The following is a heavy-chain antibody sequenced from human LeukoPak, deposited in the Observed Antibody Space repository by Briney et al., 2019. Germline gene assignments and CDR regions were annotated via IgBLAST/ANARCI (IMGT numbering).Heavy chain of an antibody. CDR3: AKSYSSGWDFDY. Sequence: SQTLSLTCAISVDSVSSNSAAWNWIRQSPSRGLEWLGRTYYRSKWYNDYAVSVKSRITIKPDTSKNQFSLQLKSVTPEDTAVYYCAKSYSSGWDFDYWGQGTLVTVSS. CDR1: VDSVSSNSAA. D-gene: IGHD6-19*01. CDR2: TYYRSKWYN. J-gene: IGHJ4*02. V-gene: IGHV6-1*01.